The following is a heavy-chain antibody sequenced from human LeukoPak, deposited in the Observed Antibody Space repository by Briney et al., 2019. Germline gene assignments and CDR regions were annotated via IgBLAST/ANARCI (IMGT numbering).Heavy chain of an antibody. CDR1: GGSISSTSYY. V-gene: IGHV4-39*07. J-gene: IGHJ6*03. CDR2: IYYSAIT. Sequence: SETLSLTCSVSGGSISSTSYYWGWIRQPPGKGLEWIGSIYYSAITNYNPSLKRRVTISIDTSKNQFSLKLTSVTAADTAVYYCARAPAGPPYYYMDVWGRGTTVAVSS. CDR3: ARAPAGPPYYYMDV.